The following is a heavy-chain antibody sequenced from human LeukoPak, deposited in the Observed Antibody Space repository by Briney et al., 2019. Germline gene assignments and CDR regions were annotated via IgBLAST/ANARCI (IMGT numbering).Heavy chain of an antibody. J-gene: IGHJ4*02. CDR1: GGTFSSYA. CDR3: ARSAAAGTGYFDY. D-gene: IGHD6-13*01. CDR2: IIPILGIA. Sequence: GASVKVSCKASGGTFSSYAISWVRQAPGQGLEWMGRIIPILGIANYAQKFQGRVTITADKSTSTAYMELSSLRSEDTAVYYCARSAAAGTGYFDYWGQGTLVTVSS. V-gene: IGHV1-69*04.